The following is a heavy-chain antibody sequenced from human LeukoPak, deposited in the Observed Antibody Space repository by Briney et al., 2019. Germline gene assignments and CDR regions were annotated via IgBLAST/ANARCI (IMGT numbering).Heavy chain of an antibody. CDR1: GFTFSSYW. D-gene: IGHD3-10*01. V-gene: IGHV3-21*03. J-gene: IGHJ4*02. CDR2: ISSSSSYI. CDR3: ARDQNGSGRWY. Sequence: GGSLRLSCTASGFTFSSYWMHWVRQAPGKGLEWVSSISSSSSYIYYADSVKGRFTISRDNAKNSLYLQMNSLRAEDTAVYYCARDQNGSGRWYWGQGTLVTVSS.